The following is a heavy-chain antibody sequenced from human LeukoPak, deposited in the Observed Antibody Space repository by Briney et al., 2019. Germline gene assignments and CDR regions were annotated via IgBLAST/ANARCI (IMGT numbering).Heavy chain of an antibody. Sequence: SVKVSCKASGYTFTGYYMHWVRQAPGQGLEWMGIINPSGGSTSYAQKFQGRVTMTRDTSTSTVYMELSSLRSEDTAVYYCARVAATGGNWFDPWGQGTLVTVSS. CDR1: GYTFTGYY. CDR2: INPSGGST. CDR3: ARVAATGGNWFDP. J-gene: IGHJ5*02. V-gene: IGHV1-46*01. D-gene: IGHD2-15*01.